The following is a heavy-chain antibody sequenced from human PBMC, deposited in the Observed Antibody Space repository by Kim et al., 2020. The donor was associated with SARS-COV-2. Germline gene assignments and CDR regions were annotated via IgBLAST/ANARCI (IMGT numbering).Heavy chain of an antibody. J-gene: IGHJ6*02. Sequence: GGSLRLSCAASGFTFSSYSMNWVRQAPGKGLEWVSYIISSSSTIYYADSVKGRFTISRDNAKNSLYLQMNSLRDEDTAVYYCARGSYSGFIVVVPAATGDVWGQGTTVTVSS. CDR1: GFTFSSYS. D-gene: IGHD2-2*01. CDR2: IISSSSTI. V-gene: IGHV3-48*02. CDR3: ARGSYSGFIVVVPAATGDV.